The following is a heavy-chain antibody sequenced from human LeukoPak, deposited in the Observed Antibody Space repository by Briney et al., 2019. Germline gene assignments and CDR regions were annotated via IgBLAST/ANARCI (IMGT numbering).Heavy chain of an antibody. Sequence: GGSLRLSCAVSGFTFSHYGMHWVRQTPGAGLERVAVIWSDGSDKYYAKSVKGRFTISRDNSKNSLFLQMNSLRAEDTAVYYCAKDAQRGFDYSNSLQKWGQGSWSPSPQ. J-gene: IGHJ1*01. V-gene: IGHV3-33*06. CDR3: AKDAQRGFDYSNSLQK. D-gene: IGHD4-11*01. CDR2: IWSDGSDK. CDR1: GFTFSHYG.